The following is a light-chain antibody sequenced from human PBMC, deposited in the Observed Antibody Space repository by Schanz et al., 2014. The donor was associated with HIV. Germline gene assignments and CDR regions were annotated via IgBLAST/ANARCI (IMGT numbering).Light chain of an antibody. Sequence: SALTQPPSASGSPGQSVTISCTGTSSDVGGYNFVSWYQQHPGKAPKLMIYEVSKRPSGVPDRFSGSKSGNTASLTVSGLQAEDEADYYCSSYAGSSTLVLFGGGTKLTVL. CDR2: EVS. J-gene: IGLJ3*02. V-gene: IGLV2-8*01. CDR3: SSYAGSSTLVL. CDR1: SSDVGGYNF.